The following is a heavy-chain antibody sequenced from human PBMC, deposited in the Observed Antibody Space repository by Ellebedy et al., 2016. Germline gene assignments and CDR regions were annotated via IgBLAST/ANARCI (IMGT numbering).Heavy chain of an antibody. CDR1: GGSISPYY. CDR2: ISYSGST. CDR3: ARHPLEWLVGPMYFDS. J-gene: IGHJ4*02. Sequence: SETLSLTCTVSGGSISPYYWSWIRQPPGKRLEWIGYISYSGSTNYNPSLKSRVTMSLDTSKNEFSLNLTSVTAADTAMYNCARHPLEWLVGPMYFDSWGQGTLVTVSS. V-gene: IGHV4-59*08. D-gene: IGHD6-19*01.